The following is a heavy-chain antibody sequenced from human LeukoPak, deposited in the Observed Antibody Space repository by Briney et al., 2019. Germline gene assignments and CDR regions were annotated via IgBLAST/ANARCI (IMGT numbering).Heavy chain of an antibody. V-gene: IGHV3-23*01. Sequence: GGSLRLSCAASGFTFSSYAMSWVRQAPGKGLEWVSAISGSGGSTYYADSVKGWFTISRDNSKNTLYLQMNSLRAEDTAVYYCAKDLKGLQTTYYFDYWGQGTLVTVSS. CDR2: ISGSGGST. CDR1: GFTFSSYA. J-gene: IGHJ4*02. D-gene: IGHD5-24*01. CDR3: AKDLKGLQTTYYFDY.